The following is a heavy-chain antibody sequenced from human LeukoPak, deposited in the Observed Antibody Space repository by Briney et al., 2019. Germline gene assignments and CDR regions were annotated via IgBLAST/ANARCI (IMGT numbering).Heavy chain of an antibody. D-gene: IGHD3-16*01. V-gene: IGHV4-39*07. CDR2: IYHSGST. CDR3: ADLTFGGVGNWFDP. J-gene: IGHJ5*02. Sequence: PSETLSLTCTVSGGSISSGGYYWTWIRQPPGKGLEWIGSIYHSGSTYYNPSLKSRVTISVDTSKNQFSLKLSSVTAADTAVYYCADLTFGGVGNWFDPWGQGTLVTVSS. CDR1: GGSISSGGYY.